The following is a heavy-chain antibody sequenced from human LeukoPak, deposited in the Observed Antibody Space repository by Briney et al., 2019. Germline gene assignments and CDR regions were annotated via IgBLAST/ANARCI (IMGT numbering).Heavy chain of an antibody. CDR2: ISGSGGST. D-gene: IGHD3-22*01. CDR1: GFTFSSYA. J-gene: IGHJ3*02. V-gene: IGHV3-23*01. CDR3: AKDPSYDSSGTHDAFDI. Sequence: GGSLRLSCAACGFTFSSYAMSWVRQAPGKGLEWVSAISGSGGSTYYADSVKGRFTISRDNSKNTLYLQMNSLRAEDTAVYYCAKDPSYDSSGTHDAFDIWGQGTMVTVSS.